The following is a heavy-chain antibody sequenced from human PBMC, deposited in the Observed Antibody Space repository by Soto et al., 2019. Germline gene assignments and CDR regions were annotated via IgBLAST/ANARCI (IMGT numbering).Heavy chain of an antibody. J-gene: IGHJ4*02. CDR2: INHSGST. D-gene: IGHD3-3*01. CDR3: ASIGGYYFWSGPVHFDY. V-gene: IGHV4-34*01. Sequence: QVQLQQWGAGLLKPSETLSLTCAVYGGSFSGYYWSWIRQPPGKGLEWIGEINHSGSTNYNPSLKSRVTISVDTSKNQFSLKLSSVTAADTAVYYCASIGGYYFWSGPVHFDYWCQGTLVTVSS. CDR1: GGSFSGYY.